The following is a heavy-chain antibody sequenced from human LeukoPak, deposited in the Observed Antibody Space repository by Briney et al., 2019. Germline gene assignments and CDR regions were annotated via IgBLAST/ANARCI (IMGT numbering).Heavy chain of an antibody. Sequence: GGSLRLSCAASGFTFSSYAMSWVRQAPGKGLEWVSAISGSGGNTYYADSVKGRFTISRDNSQNTLYLQMNGLRAEDTAVYYCAKQRSEVVVAATNYWGQGTLVTVSS. CDR2: ISGSGGNT. V-gene: IGHV3-23*01. J-gene: IGHJ4*02. CDR1: GFTFSSYA. D-gene: IGHD2-15*01. CDR3: AKQRSEVVVAATNY.